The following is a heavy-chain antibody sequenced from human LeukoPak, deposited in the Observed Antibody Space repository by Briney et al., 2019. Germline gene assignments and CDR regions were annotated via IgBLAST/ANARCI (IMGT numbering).Heavy chain of an antibody. V-gene: IGHV4-34*01. J-gene: IGHJ4*02. CDR2: IHPRGST. D-gene: IGHD1-26*01. Sequence: SETLSLTCAVYGGSFNDYYCTWIRQPPGKGLEWIGEIHPRGSTYCNPSLMSRVTLSLDTSKNQFSLRLSSVTAADTAVYFCARGLDPYKSGLDWGQGTLVTVSS. CDR3: ARGLDPYKSGLD. CDR1: GGSFNDYY.